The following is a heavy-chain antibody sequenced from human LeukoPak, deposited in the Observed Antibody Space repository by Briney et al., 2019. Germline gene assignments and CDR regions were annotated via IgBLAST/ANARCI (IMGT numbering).Heavy chain of an antibody. D-gene: IGHD6-19*01. Sequence: GESLEISCKGSGYSFPSYWIAWVRQVPGKGLEWVGIIYPRDSETRYSPSFQGQVTMSADKSINTAYLQWSSLKASDTAMYYCARRSAGWYFFDSWGQGTLVTVSS. V-gene: IGHV5-51*01. J-gene: IGHJ4*02. CDR2: IYPRDSET. CDR1: GYSFPSYW. CDR3: ARRSAGWYFFDS.